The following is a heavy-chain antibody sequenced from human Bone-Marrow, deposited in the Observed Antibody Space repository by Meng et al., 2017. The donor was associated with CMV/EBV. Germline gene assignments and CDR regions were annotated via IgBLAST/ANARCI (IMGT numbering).Heavy chain of an antibody. J-gene: IGHJ6*02. Sequence: SEALSLTCAAYGGSFSGYYWSWIRQPPGKGLEWIGEINHSGSTNYNPSLKSRVTISVDTSKNQFSLKLSSVTAADTAVYYCAGYCSGDSCYSPYYYGMDVWGQGTTVTVSS. CDR3: AGYCSGDSCYSPYYYGMDV. CDR2: INHSGST. D-gene: IGHD2-15*01. CDR1: GGSFSGYY. V-gene: IGHV4-34*01.